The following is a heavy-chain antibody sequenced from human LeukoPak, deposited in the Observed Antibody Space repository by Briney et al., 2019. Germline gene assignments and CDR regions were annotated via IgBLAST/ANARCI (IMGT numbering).Heavy chain of an antibody. CDR1: GFTFSSYA. V-gene: IGHV3-23*01. J-gene: IGHJ6*02. CDR3: AKGYWEWEPEGMDV. Sequence: GGSLRLSCAASGFTFSSYAMSWVRQAPGKGLEWVSAISGSGGSTYYADPVKGRFTISRDNSKNTLYLQMNSLRAEDTAVYYCAKGYWEWEPEGMDVWGQGTTVTVSS. CDR2: ISGSGGST. D-gene: IGHD1-26*01.